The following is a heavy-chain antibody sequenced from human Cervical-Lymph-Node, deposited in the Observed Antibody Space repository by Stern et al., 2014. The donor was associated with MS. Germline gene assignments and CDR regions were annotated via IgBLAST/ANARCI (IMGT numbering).Heavy chain of an antibody. CDR3: ARGYTTSSGRPDY. V-gene: IGHV4-59*08. CDR1: GGSTSSYY. J-gene: IGHJ4*02. D-gene: IGHD6-6*01. CDR2: ISSSGGT. Sequence: QLQLQESGPGLVKPSETLSLTCTVSGGSTSSYYWSWIRQPPGKGLEWIGYISSSGGTKYNPSLKSRVTISLDTSKNQFSLTLSSVTAADTAVYYCARGYTTSSGRPDYWGQGTLVTVSS.